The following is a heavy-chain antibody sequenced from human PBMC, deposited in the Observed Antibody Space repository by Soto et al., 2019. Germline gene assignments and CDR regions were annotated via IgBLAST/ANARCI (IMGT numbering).Heavy chain of an antibody. CDR3: ATQDFRGATGTT. J-gene: IGHJ4*02. CDR2: ISPNSAAT. V-gene: IGHV3-23*01. CDR1: GFSFSTCA. Sequence: EVQLLESGGGLVQPGGSLRLSCVASGFSFSTCAMDWVRQAPGKGLEWVSLISPNSAATYYTDSVKGRFTISRDNSKNTLYLQMNSLRAEDTAIYNCATQDFRGATGTTWGQGTLVTVSS. D-gene: IGHD1-1*01.